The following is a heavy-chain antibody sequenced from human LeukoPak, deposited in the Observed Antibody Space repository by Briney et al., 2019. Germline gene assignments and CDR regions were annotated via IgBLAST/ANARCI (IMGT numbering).Heavy chain of an antibody. J-gene: IGHJ4*02. CDR1: GSTFTGYY. CDR3: ARDRRYYDSSGYYPNYYFDY. D-gene: IGHD3-22*01. V-gene: IGHV1-2*02. Sequence: GASVKVSCKASGSTFTGYYMHWVRQAPGQGLEWMGWINPNSGGTNYAQKFQGRVTMTRDTSISTAYMELSRLRSDDTAVYYCARDRRYYDSSGYYPNYYFDYWGQGTLVTVSS. CDR2: INPNSGGT.